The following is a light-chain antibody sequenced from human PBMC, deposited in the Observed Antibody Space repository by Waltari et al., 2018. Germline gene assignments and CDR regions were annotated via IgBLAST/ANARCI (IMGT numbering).Light chain of an antibody. J-gene: IGKJ4*01. V-gene: IGKV1-39*01. CDR1: QSISSY. Sequence: DIQMTQSTSSLSASLGHNVNITCRASQSISSYFTWYQQKPGVAPKLLIYAAPSLRNGVPARFSGSGSGTDFSLTISSLQPEDFATYYCQQSFSTPLTFGGGTKVEIK. CDR3: QQSFSTPLT. CDR2: AAP.